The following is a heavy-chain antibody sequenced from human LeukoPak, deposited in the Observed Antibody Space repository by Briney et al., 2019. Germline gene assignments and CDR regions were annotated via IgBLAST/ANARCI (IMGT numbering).Heavy chain of an antibody. J-gene: IGHJ6*02. CDR1: GFTFDDYA. Sequence: GGSLRLSCAASGFTFDDYAMHWVRQAPGKGLEWVSGISWNSGSIGYADSVKGRFTISRDNAKNSLYLQMNSLRAEDTALYYCAKDMGGSGSYYKSSCYYYGMDVWGQGTTVTVSS. V-gene: IGHV3-9*01. CDR3: AKDMGGSGSYYKSSCYYYGMDV. CDR2: ISWNSGSI. D-gene: IGHD3-10*01.